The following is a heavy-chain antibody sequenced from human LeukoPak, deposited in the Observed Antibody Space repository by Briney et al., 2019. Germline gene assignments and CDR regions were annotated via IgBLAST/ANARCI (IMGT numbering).Heavy chain of an antibody. CDR1: GFTFSTYG. CDR2: IGADGSTT. D-gene: IGHD3-10*01. V-gene: IGHV3-33*01. CDR3: ARCFRGNYGMDV. Sequence: GRSLRLSCAASGFTFSTYGMDWVRQAPGKGLEWVAVIGADGSTTYYAESEKGRFTISRDNSKSTLYLQMSSLRAEDTAVYYCARCFRGNYGMDVWGQGTTVTVSS. J-gene: IGHJ6*02.